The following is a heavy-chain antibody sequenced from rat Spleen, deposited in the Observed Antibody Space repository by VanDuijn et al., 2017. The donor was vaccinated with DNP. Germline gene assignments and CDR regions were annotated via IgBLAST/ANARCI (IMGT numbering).Heavy chain of an antibody. D-gene: IGHD5-1*01. J-gene: IGHJ2*01. V-gene: IGHV2-19*01. CDR1: GFSLTDYS. CDR3: TRGTGSFDY. CDR2: IRSGGST. Sequence: QVQLKESGPGLVQSSQTLSLTCTVSGFSLTDYSVHWVRQPPGKGLEWMGRIRSGGSTDYNSALKSRLSISRDTSKSQVFLKMNSLQTEDTAIYFCTRGTGSFDYWGQGVMVTVSS.